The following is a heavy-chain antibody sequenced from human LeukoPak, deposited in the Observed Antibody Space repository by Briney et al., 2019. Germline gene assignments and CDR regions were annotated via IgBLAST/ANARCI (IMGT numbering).Heavy chain of an antibody. CDR3: ARDQSVWGSAEYYYYGMDV. J-gene: IGHJ6*02. D-gene: IGHD3-16*01. CDR1: GYTFTGYY. V-gene: IGHV1-2*02. CDR2: INPNSGGT. Sequence: ASVKVSCKASGYTFTGYYMHWVRQAPGQGLEWMGWINPNSGGTNYAQKFQGRVTMTRDTSISTAYMELSRLRSDDTAVYYCARDQSVWGSAEYYYYGMDVWGQGTTVTVSS.